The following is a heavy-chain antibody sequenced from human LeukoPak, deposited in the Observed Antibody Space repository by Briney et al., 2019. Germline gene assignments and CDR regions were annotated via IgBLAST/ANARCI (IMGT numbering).Heavy chain of an antibody. Sequence: SETLSLTCTVSGGSISSSSYHWGWIRQPPGKGLEWIGSIYYSGSTYYNPSLKSRVTISVDTSKNQFSLKLSSVTAADTAVYYCARHNMVRGVTRYFDYWGQGTQVTVSS. V-gene: IGHV4-39*01. CDR3: ARHNMVRGVTRYFDY. J-gene: IGHJ4*02. CDR2: IYYSGST. CDR1: GGSISSSSYH. D-gene: IGHD3-10*01.